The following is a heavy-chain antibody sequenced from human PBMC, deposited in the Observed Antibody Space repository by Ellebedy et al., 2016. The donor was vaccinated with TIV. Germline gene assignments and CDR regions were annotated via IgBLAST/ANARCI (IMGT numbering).Heavy chain of an antibody. D-gene: IGHD5-24*01. V-gene: IGHV4-4*02. CDR2: VYNTGHT. Sequence: MPSETLSLTCGVSRDSINNDNFWCWVRQPPGRGREWIGEVYNTGHTTYNPSLRSRVTTTVDKSKGQFSLTLRSMTAADTAVYFCARDWTRGGGYIPHWFDPWGQGTLVTVSS. CDR1: RDSINNDNF. J-gene: IGHJ5*02. CDR3: ARDWTRGGGYIPHWFDP.